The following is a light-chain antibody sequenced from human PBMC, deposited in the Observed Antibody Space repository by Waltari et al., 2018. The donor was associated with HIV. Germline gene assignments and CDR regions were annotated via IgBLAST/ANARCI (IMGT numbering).Light chain of an antibody. V-gene: IGLV2-8*01. Sequence: QSALTQPPSALGPPGQSVPISCTGTSSDVGGYHYVSWYQQHPVKAPKFMIYEVSKRHSGFPACFSCDKSGNAASLTFLGLQSGDEADDYCSSYACSNNVVFGGGTKLTVL. CDR3: SSYACSNNVV. CDR1: SSDVGGYHY. J-gene: IGLJ2*01. CDR2: EVS.